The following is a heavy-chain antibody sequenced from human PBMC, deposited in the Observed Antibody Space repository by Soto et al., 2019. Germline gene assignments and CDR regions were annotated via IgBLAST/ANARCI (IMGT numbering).Heavy chain of an antibody. CDR3: AKEPVGPDWYFDL. V-gene: IGHV3-23*01. CDR2: ISGSGIST. Sequence: GGSLRLSCAASGFTFSSYAMSWVRQAPGKGLEWVSGISGSGISTHYADSLKGRFTVSRDNSKNTLYLQMNSLRAEDTAVYNCAKEPVGPDWYFDLWGRGTLVTV. J-gene: IGHJ2*01. CDR1: GFTFSSYA.